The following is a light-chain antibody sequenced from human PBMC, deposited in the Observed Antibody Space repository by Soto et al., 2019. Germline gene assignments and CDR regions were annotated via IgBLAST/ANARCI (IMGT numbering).Light chain of an antibody. CDR3: SSYTSSNTLV. V-gene: IGLV2-14*01. CDR2: EVS. CDR1: SSDVGAYNY. J-gene: IGLJ2*01. Sequence: QSALTQPASVSGSPGQSITISCTGTSSDVGAYNYVSWYQQHPGKAPKLMIFEVSDRPSGVSNRFSGSKSGNMASLTISGLQAEDEAEYYCSSYTSSNTLVFGGVTKLTVL.